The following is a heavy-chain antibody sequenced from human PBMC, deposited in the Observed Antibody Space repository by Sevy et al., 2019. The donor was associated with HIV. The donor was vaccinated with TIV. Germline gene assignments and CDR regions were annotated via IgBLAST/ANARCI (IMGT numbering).Heavy chain of an antibody. Sequence: GGSLRLSCAASGFTFCSYAMHWVRQAPAKGLEWVGYISYAGSKKFYADSVRGRFTISRDSSGNTLFLQMNSLRAEDTAVYYCARDNENYYDSRGYHYLYDYWGQGTLVTVSS. D-gene: IGHD3-22*01. J-gene: IGHJ4*02. CDR1: GFTFCSYA. CDR2: ISYAGSKK. V-gene: IGHV3-30-3*01. CDR3: ARDNENYYDSRGYHYLYDY.